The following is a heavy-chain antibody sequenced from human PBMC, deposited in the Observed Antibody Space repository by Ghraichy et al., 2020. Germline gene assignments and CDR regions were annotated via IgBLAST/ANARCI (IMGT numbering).Heavy chain of an antibody. CDR2: ISGSGGST. CDR1: GFTFSSYA. CDR3: AKDPPVVGTARRFDY. D-gene: IGHD1-26*01. J-gene: IGHJ4*02. Sequence: GGSLRLSCAASGFTFSSYAMSWVRQAPGEGLEWVSSISGSGGSTYYADFVKGRFTISRDNSKNTLYLQMNSLRAEDTAVYYCAKDPPVVGTARRFDYWGQGTLVTVSS. V-gene: IGHV3-23*01.